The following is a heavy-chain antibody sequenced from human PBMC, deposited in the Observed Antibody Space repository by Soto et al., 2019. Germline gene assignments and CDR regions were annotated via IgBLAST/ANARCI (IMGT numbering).Heavy chain of an antibody. CDR3: ARARGDTAMVKGNYFDY. Sequence: GGSLRLSCAASGFTVSSNYMSWVRQAPGKGLEWVSVIYSGGSTYYGDSVKGRFTISRDNSKNTLYLQMNSLRAEDTAVYYCARARGDTAMVKGNYFDYWGQGTLVTVSS. D-gene: IGHD5-18*01. J-gene: IGHJ4*02. CDR1: GFTVSSNY. CDR2: IYSGGST. V-gene: IGHV3-53*01.